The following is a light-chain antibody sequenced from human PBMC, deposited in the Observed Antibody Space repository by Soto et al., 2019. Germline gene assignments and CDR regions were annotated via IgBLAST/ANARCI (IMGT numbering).Light chain of an antibody. J-gene: IGLJ1*01. Sequence: QSALTQPASVSGSPGQSITISCTGTSSDVGGYNYVSWYQQHPVKAPKLMIYDVSNRPSGVSNRFSGSKSVNTASLTISGLQAEDEADYYCSSYTSSSTLYVFGTGTKVTVL. V-gene: IGLV2-14*01. CDR3: SSYTSSSTLYV. CDR2: DVS. CDR1: SSDVGGYNY.